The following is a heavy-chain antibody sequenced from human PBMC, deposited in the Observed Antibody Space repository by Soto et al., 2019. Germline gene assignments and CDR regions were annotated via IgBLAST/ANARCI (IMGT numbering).Heavy chain of an antibody. CDR3: AKLWDYYDSSCYTAFDY. CDR2: ISYDGSNK. D-gene: IGHD3-22*01. J-gene: IGHJ4*02. Sequence: QVQLVESGGGVVQPGRSLRLSCAASGFTFSSYGMHWVRQAPGKGLEWVAVISYDGSNKYYADSVKGRFTISRDKSKNALYLQMNSLRAEDTAVYYCAKLWDYYDSSCYTAFDYWGQGTLVTVAS. CDR1: GFTFSSYG. V-gene: IGHV3-30*18.